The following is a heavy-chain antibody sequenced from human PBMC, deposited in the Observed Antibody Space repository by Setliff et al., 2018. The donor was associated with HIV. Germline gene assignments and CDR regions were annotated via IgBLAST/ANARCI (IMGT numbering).Heavy chain of an antibody. CDR3: ATGEDGEGAFFDI. D-gene: IGHD4-17*01. J-gene: IGHJ3*02. Sequence: PSETLSLTCTVSGGSISGFYWNWIRQSAGKGLQWIGRIYDSGSTKYNPSLKSRVTISTGTSNNQFSLTLSSVTAADTAVYYCATGEDGEGAFFDIWGQGTMVTVSS. V-gene: IGHV4-4*07. CDR1: GGSISGFY. CDR2: IYDSGST.